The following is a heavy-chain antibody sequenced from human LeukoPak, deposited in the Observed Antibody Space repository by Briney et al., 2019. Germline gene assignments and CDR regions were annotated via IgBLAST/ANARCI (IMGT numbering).Heavy chain of an antibody. Sequence: PGGSLRLSCAASGFTFSSYAMSWVRQAPGKGLEWVSAISGSGGSTYYADSVKGRFTISRDNSKNTLYLQMNSLRAEDTAVYYCAKDRGPDYDFWSVGGYWGQGTLVTVSS. V-gene: IGHV3-23*01. D-gene: IGHD3-3*01. CDR2: ISGSGGST. CDR3: AKDRGPDYDFWSVGGY. J-gene: IGHJ4*02. CDR1: GFTFSSYA.